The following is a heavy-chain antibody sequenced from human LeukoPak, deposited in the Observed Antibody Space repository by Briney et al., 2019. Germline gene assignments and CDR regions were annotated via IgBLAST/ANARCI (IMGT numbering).Heavy chain of an antibody. Sequence: PGGSLRLSCAASGFTFSSYGMHWVRQAPGKGLEWVAFIRYDGSNKYYADSVKGRFTISRDNSKNTLYLQMNSLRAEDTAVYYCVSSFIEEFDCWGQGTLVTVSS. CDR3: VSSFIEEFDC. CDR2: IRYDGSNK. D-gene: IGHD1-26*01. CDR1: GFTFSSYG. V-gene: IGHV3-30*02. J-gene: IGHJ4*02.